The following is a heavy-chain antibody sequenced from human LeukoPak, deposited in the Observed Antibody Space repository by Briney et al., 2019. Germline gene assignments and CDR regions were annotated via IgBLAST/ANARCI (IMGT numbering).Heavy chain of an antibody. Sequence: SETLSLTCAVYGGSFSGYYWSWIHQPPGKGLEWIGEINHSGSTNYNPSLKSRVTISVDTSKNQFSLKLSSVTAADTAVYYCARGRLDYDFWSGYYTGNRIYFDYWGQGTLVTVSS. D-gene: IGHD3-3*01. CDR3: ARGRLDYDFWSGYYTGNRIYFDY. CDR1: GGSFSGYY. V-gene: IGHV4-34*01. CDR2: INHSGST. J-gene: IGHJ4*02.